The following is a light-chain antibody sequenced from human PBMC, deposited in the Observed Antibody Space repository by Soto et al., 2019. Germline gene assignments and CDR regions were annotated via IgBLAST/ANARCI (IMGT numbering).Light chain of an antibody. CDR3: QQYNDGHLT. CDR1: QSVSSN. Sequence: EIVMTQSPVTLSVSPGERATLSCRASQSVSSNLAWYQPKPGQAPSLLIYGAFTRATGIPARFSGTGSGTEFNLTISSLQSEDFALYYCQQYNDGHLTFGHGTKVDI. V-gene: IGKV3-15*01. CDR2: GAF. J-gene: IGKJ1*01.